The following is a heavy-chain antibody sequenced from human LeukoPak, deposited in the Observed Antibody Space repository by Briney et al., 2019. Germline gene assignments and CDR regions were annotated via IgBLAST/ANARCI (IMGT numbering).Heavy chain of an antibody. D-gene: IGHD3-10*01. J-gene: IGHJ2*01. V-gene: IGHV4-30-2*01. CDR2: IYHSGST. CDR3: ARDRATGYFDL. CDR1: GGSISSGGYY. Sequence: SQTLSLTCTVSGGSISSGGYYWSWIRQPPGKGLEWIGYIYHSGSTYYNPPLKSRVTISVDRSKNQFSLKLSSVTAADTAVYYCARDRATGYFDLWGRGTLVTVSS.